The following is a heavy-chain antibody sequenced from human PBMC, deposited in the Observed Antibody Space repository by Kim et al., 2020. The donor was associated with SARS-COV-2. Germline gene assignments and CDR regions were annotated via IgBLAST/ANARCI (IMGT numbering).Heavy chain of an antibody. CDR1: GFTFSSYA. J-gene: IGHJ4*02. D-gene: IGHD3-3*01. CDR2: ISGSGGST. V-gene: IGHV3-23*01. Sequence: GGSLRLSCAASGFTFSSYAMSWVRQAPGKGLEWVSAISGSGGSTYYADSVKGRFTISRDNSKNTLYLQMNSLRAEDTAVYYCAKDTSYYDFWSGYYTGVDYWGQGTLVTVSS. CDR3: AKDTSYYDFWSGYYTGVDY.